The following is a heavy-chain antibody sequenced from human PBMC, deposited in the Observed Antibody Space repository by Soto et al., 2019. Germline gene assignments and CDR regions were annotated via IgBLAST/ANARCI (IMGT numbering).Heavy chain of an antibody. CDR3: AREPATAKPEGVDF. CDR1: GYTFSDYY. J-gene: IGHJ4*02. Sequence: ASVKVSCKASGYTFSDYYIHWVRQAPGQGLEWMGWINPNSGGTKYAPKFQGGVTMTRDTSITTAYMELSRLRSGDTAVYYCAREPATAKPEGVDFWGQGTLVSVSS. D-gene: IGHD1-1*01. V-gene: IGHV1-2*02. CDR2: INPNSGGT.